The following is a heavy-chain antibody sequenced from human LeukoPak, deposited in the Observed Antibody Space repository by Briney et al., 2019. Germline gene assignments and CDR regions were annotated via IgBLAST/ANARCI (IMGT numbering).Heavy chain of an antibody. CDR1: GYTLTIYD. Sequence: VASVTVSCKASGYTLTIYDINWVRQAPGQGLEWMGWMNPNSGNTGYAQKFQGRVTMTRNTSISTAYMELSSLRSEDTAVYYCARGLRGYVWGSYRPYYFDYWGQGTLVTVSS. CDR3: ARGLRGYVWGSYRPYYFDY. CDR2: MNPNSGNT. J-gene: IGHJ4*02. D-gene: IGHD3-16*02. V-gene: IGHV1-8*01.